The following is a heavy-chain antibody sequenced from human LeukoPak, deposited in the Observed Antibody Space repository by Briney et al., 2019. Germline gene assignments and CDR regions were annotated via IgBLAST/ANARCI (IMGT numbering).Heavy chain of an antibody. J-gene: IGHJ3*02. CDR2: IKQDGSEK. Sequence: GGSLRLSCAASGFTFSSYWMSWVRQAPGKGLEWVANIKQDGSEKYYVDSVKGRFTISRDNAKNSLYQQMNSLRAEDTAVYYCARDGEWLPDAFDIWGQGTMVTVSS. D-gene: IGHD3-3*01. CDR1: GFTFSSYW. V-gene: IGHV3-7*01. CDR3: ARDGEWLPDAFDI.